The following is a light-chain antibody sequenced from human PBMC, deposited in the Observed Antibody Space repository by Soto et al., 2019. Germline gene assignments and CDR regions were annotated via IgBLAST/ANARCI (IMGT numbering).Light chain of an antibody. CDR1: SGHSSNA. CDR2: VNSDGSH. J-gene: IGLJ1*01. Sequence: QAVVTQSPSASASLGASVKLTCTLSSGHSSNAIAWHQQQPEKGPRYLMKVNSDGSHTKGYGIPDRFSGSSSGAERYLTISSLQSEDEADYYCQTWGTGFHVFGTGTKLTVL. V-gene: IGLV4-69*02. CDR3: QTWGTGFHV.